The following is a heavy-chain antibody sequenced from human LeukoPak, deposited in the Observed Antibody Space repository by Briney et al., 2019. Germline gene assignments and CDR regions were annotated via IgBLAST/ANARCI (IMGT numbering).Heavy chain of an antibody. Sequence: PGRSLRLSCAASGFTFSSYAMHWVRQAPGKGLEWVAVISYDGSNKYYADSVKGRFTISRDNAKNSLDLQMDSLRAEDTAVYYCARDQFLDYWGQGTLVTVSS. J-gene: IGHJ4*02. V-gene: IGHV3-30-3*01. CDR1: GFTFSSYA. CDR2: ISYDGSNK. CDR3: ARDQFLDY.